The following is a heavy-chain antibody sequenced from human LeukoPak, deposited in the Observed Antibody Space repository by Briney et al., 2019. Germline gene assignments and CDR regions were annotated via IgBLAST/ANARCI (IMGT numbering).Heavy chain of an antibody. CDR2: IYYSGST. CDR1: GGSISSSSYY. D-gene: IGHD2-15*01. V-gene: IGHV4-39*01. Sequence: SETLSLTCTVSGGSISSSSYYWGWIRQPPGKGLEWIGSIYYSGSTYYNPSLKSRVTISVDTSKNQFSLKLSSVTAADTAVYYCARHRMIGYRSGGSCPNWFDPWGQGTLVTVSP. CDR3: ARHRMIGYRSGGSCPNWFDP. J-gene: IGHJ5*02.